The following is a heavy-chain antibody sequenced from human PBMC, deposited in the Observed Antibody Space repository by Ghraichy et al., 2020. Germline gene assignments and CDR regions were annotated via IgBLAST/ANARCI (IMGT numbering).Heavy chain of an antibody. CDR1: GDSISSSSYY. J-gene: IGHJ4*02. D-gene: IGHD2-15*01. Sequence: SETLSLTCTVSGDSISSSSYYWGWVRQPPGKGLEWIGNIYYTGNTFYKPSLKSRVTLSVDTSKNQFSLKLSSVTAADTAVYYCASLGYCSGGICYPHLWGGDYWGQGTLVTVSS. CDR2: IYYTGNT. V-gene: IGHV4-39*01. CDR3: ASLGYCSGGICYPHLWGGDY.